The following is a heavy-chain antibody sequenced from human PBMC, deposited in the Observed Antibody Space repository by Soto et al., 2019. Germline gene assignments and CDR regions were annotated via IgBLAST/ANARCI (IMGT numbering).Heavy chain of an antibody. CDR3: AKDLAAAGLDY. CDR2: ISYDGSNK. D-gene: IGHD6-13*01. Sequence: QVQLVESGGGVVQPGRSLRLSCAASGFTFSSYGMHWVRQAPGKGLEWVAVISYDGSNKYYADSVKGRFTISRDNSKNPLYLQMNSLRAEDTAVYYCAKDLAAAGLDYWGQGTLVTVSS. J-gene: IGHJ4*02. V-gene: IGHV3-30*18. CDR1: GFTFSSYG.